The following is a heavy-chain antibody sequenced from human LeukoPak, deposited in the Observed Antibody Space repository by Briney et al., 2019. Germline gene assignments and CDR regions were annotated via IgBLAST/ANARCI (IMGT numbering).Heavy chain of an antibody. D-gene: IGHD2-21*01. CDR3: ARAPYRDDAFDI. CDR1: GGSISSSSYY. J-gene: IGHJ3*02. CDR2: IYYSGST. Sequence: PSETLSLTCTVSGGSISSSSYYWGWIRQPPGKGLEWIGSIYYSGSTNYNPSLKSRVTISVDTSKNQFSLKLTSVTAADTAVYFCARAPYRDDAFDIWGQGTVVTVSS. V-gene: IGHV4-39*07.